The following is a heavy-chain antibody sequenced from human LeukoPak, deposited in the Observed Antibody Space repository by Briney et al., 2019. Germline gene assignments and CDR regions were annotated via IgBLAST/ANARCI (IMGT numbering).Heavy chain of an antibody. V-gene: IGHV1-69*05. Sequence: ASVKVSCKASGGTFSSYAISWVRQAPGQGLEWMGGIIPIFGTANYAQKFQGRVTITTDESTSTAYMELSSLRSEDTAVYYCARDRQKYSGSYYYYYGMDVWGQGTTVTVSS. D-gene: IGHD1-26*01. J-gene: IGHJ6*02. CDR2: IIPIFGTA. CDR1: GGTFSSYA. CDR3: ARDRQKYSGSYYYYYGMDV.